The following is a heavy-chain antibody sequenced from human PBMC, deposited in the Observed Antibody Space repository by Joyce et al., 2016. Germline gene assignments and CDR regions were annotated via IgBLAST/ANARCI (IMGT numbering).Heavy chain of an antibody. V-gene: IGHV4-31*03. J-gene: IGHJ6*02. CDR2: IHNREST. CDR3: ARDWGHVGSGQNFYGMDV. D-gene: IGHD3-10*01. CDR1: GGSITSGVYC. Sequence: QVHLQESGPGLVKPSEPLSITCTLSGGSITSGVYCWSWLRHVPGKGPGWIEHIHNRESTFYNTRLKSRASISLATSRNQFSLRLTSVTAADTAVYYCARDWGHVGSGQNFYGMDVWGQGTTVTVSS.